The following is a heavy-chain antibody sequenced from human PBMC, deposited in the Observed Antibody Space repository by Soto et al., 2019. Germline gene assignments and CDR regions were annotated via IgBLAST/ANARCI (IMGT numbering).Heavy chain of an antibody. V-gene: IGHV3-48*03. D-gene: IGHD4-17*01. CDR3: ARRSTVPTRFDS. CDR1: GFTFSSYD. CDR2: ISKSGGTI. J-gene: IGHJ4*02. Sequence: EVQLVESGGGSVQPGGSLRLSCAASGFTFSSYDINWFRQSPGKGLEWVSYISKSGGTIYYADSVKGRFTISRDNAKNSPYLQMNSLRAEDTAVYYCARRSTVPTRFDSWGQGTLVTVSS.